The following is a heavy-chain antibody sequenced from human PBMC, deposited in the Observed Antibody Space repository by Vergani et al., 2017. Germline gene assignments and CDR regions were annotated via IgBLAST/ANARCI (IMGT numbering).Heavy chain of an antibody. Sequence: QVQLQESGPGLVKPSQTLSLTCTVSGGFISSGSYYWSWIRQHAGKGLEWIGRIYTSGSTTYNPSLKSRVTMSVDTAKNQFSLKLSSVTAADTAVYYCARDSTGYCSSTSCYSYYYYYMDVWGKGTTVTVSS. CDR3: ARDSTGYCSSTSCYSYYYYYMDV. CDR1: GGFISSGSYY. D-gene: IGHD2-2*02. J-gene: IGHJ6*03. V-gene: IGHV4-61*02. CDR2: IYTSGST.